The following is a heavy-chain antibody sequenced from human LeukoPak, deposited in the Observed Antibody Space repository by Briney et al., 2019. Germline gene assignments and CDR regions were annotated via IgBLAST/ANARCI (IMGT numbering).Heavy chain of an antibody. J-gene: IGHJ5*02. V-gene: IGHV3-15*01. CDR1: GFTFSNAW. Sequence: GGSLRLSCAASGFTFSNAWMSWVRQAPGKGLEWVGRIKRKTDGGTTDYAAAVKGRFTISRDDSKNTLHLQMNSLTTEDTAVYYCTTDRGIVVVTWGQGTLVTVSS. D-gene: IGHD2-21*01. CDR2: IKRKTDGGTT. CDR3: TTDRGIVVVT.